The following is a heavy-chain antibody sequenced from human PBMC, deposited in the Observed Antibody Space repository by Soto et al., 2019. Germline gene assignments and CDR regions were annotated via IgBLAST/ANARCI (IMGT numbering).Heavy chain of an antibody. CDR2: VYSTGGT. J-gene: IGHJ6*02. CDR1: SGPTSSHN. D-gene: IGHD1-1*01. V-gene: IGHV4-59*08. Sequence: QVQLQQSGPGLVKPSETLSLTCSVSSGPTSSHNWGWIRQTPGRGLEWIGYVYSTGGTSYNPSLIRRVTISADTSTNHISLTLTSVTAADTAVYYCVRQGIGNLHGLVDVWGQGTTVRVSS. CDR3: VRQGIGNLHGLVDV.